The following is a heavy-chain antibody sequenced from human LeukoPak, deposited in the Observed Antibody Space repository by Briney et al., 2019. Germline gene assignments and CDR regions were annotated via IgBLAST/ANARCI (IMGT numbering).Heavy chain of an antibody. CDR1: GFSLSTYW. Sequence: GGSLRLSCAASGFSLSTYWMRWARQTPGTGWEWVANIKGDGSEINYVDSVKGRFTISRDNAKNSLSLQMNSLTADDTGVYYCAREGLLYSGDHWGQGTLVTVSS. CDR3: AREGLLYSGDH. J-gene: IGHJ4*02. V-gene: IGHV3-7*01. CDR2: IKGDGSEI. D-gene: IGHD4-11*01.